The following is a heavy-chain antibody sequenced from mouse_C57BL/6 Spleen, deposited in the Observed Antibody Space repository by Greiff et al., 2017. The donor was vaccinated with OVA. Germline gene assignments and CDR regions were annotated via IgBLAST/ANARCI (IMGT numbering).Heavy chain of an antibody. J-gene: IGHJ3*01. CDR2: IHPNSGST. D-gene: IGHD1-1*01. CDR1: GYTFTSYW. Sequence: VQLQQPGAELVKPGASVKLSCKASGYTFTSYWMHWVKQRPGQGLEWIGMIHPNSGSTNYNEKFKSKATLTVDKSSSTAYMQLSSLTSEDSAVYYCAVYYYGSSHFAYWGQGTLVTVSA. V-gene: IGHV1-64*01. CDR3: AVYYYGSSHFAY.